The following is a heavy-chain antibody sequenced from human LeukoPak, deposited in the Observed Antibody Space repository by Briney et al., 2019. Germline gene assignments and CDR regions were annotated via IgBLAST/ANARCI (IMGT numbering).Heavy chain of an antibody. D-gene: IGHD2-15*01. J-gene: IGHJ4*02. CDR1: GFTFVDYA. Sequence: PGRSLRLSCAASGFTFVDYAMHWVRQAPGKGLEGVLGISWNSGSIGYADSVKGRFTISKDNAKNSLYLQMNSLRAEDTALYYCAKDRRGATWYYFDYWGQGTLVTVSS. CDR3: AKDRRGATWYYFDY. V-gene: IGHV3-9*01. CDR2: ISWNSGSI.